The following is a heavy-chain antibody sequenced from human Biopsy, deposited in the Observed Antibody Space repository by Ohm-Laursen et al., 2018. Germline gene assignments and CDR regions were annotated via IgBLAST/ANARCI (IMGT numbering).Heavy chain of an antibody. CDR2: LTGSGGST. D-gene: IGHD6-6*01. Sequence: SLRLSCTASGFTFRTYEMNWVRQAPGKGLEWVSSLTGSGGSTYYADSVKGRFTISRDNSKNTLSLQMNSLRAEDTAVYYCAKYDYSSSPRRYFDPWGQGTLVTVSS. J-gene: IGHJ5*02. CDR3: AKYDYSSSPRRYFDP. CDR1: GFTFRTYE. V-gene: IGHV3-23*01.